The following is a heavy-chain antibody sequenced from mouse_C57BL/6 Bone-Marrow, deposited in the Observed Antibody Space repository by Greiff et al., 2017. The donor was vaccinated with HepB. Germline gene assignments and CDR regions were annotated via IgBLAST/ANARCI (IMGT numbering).Heavy chain of an antibody. CDR2: IYPRSGNT. J-gene: IGHJ2*01. CDR3: ARYGCQECD. D-gene: IGHD2-2*01. CDR1: GYTFTSYD. Sequence: QVQLQQSGAELARPGASVKLSCKASGYTFTSYDISWVKQRTGQGLEWIGEIYPRSGNTYYNEKFMGNATLTADKSSSTAYRELRSLTSEDSAVYLCARYGCQECDWGKVTTVTVSS. V-gene: IGHV1-81*01.